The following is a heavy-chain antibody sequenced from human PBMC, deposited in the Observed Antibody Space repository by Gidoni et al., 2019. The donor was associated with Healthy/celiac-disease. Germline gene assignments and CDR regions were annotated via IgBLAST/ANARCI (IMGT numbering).Heavy chain of an antibody. V-gene: IGHV4-31*03. D-gene: IGHD2-15*01. CDR2: IYSSGST. Sequence: QVHLQESCPGLVKPSQTLSLTCTVSGGSISIGGYYWSWIRQHPGKVLEWIGYIYSSGSTYYNPSLKSRVTISVDTYKNKFSLKLSSVTAADTAVYYCARIGINCSGGSCYSYYFDYWGQGTLVTVSS. CDR3: ARIGINCSGGSCYSYYFDY. CDR1: GGSISIGGYY. J-gene: IGHJ4*02.